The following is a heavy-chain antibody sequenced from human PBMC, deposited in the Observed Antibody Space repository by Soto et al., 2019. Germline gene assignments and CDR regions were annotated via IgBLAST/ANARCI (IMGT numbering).Heavy chain of an antibody. CDR2: INPSGGST. CDR3: ARDRCDTTSCYECDY. J-gene: IGHJ4*02. CDR1: GYTFISYY. Sequence: QVQLVQSGAEVKKSGASVEVSCKASGYTFISYYMHWVRQAPGQGLEWMGIINPSGGSTRFAQKFQGRVTLTRDTSTSTVYMELSSLRSDDTAVYYCARDRCDTTSCYECDYWGQGTLVTVSS. D-gene: IGHD2-2*01. V-gene: IGHV1-46*01.